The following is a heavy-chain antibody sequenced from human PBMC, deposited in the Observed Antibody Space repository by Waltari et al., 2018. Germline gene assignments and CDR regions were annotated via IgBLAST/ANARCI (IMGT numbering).Heavy chain of an antibody. CDR3: ARAVTYYYDSSGYYLWFDP. CDR2: IYPGYPVT. V-gene: IGHV5-51*01. D-gene: IGHD3-22*01. J-gene: IGHJ5*02. Sequence: EVQLVQSGAEVKKPGESLKISCKGSGYSFTSYWIGWVRQMPGKGREWMGIIYPGYPVTKYSPSFQGQVTISADKSISTAYLQWSSLKASDTAMYYCARAVTYYYDSSGYYLWFDPWGQGTLVTVSS. CDR1: GYSFTSYW.